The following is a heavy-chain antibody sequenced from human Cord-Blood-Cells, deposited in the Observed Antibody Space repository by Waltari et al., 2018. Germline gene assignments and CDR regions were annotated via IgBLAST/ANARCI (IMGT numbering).Heavy chain of an antibody. CDR3: ARDANHDAFDI. J-gene: IGHJ3*02. Sequence: QVQLVQSGAEVKKPGVSVEVSCKASGYTFTSYAMHWVRQAPGQRLEWMGWINAGNGNTKYSQKFQGRVTITRDTSASTAYMELSSLRSEDTAVYYCARDANHDAFDIWGQGTMVTVSS. CDR1: GYTFTSYA. CDR2: INAGNGNT. V-gene: IGHV1-3*01.